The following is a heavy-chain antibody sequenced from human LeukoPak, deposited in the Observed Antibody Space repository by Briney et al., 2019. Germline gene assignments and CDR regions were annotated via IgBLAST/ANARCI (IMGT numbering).Heavy chain of an antibody. D-gene: IGHD5-12*01. CDR3: ARLGYSGYDYRNNWFDP. V-gene: IGHV5-51*01. CDR1: GYSFTSYW. CDR2: IYPGDSDT. J-gene: IGHJ5*02. Sequence: GESLKISCKGSGYSFTSYWIGWVRQMPGKGLEWMGIIYPGDSDTRYSPSFQGQVTISADKSISTAYLQWGSLKASDTAMYYCARLGYSGYDYRNNWFDPWGQGTLATVSS.